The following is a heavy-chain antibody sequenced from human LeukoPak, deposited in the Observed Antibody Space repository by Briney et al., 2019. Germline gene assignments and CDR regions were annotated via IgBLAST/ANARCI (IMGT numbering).Heavy chain of an antibody. CDR3: ARSGSTAHDY. Sequence: PSETLSLTCTVSGGSISNYYWSWIRQPPGKGLEWIGYIYHSGSTKYNPALKSRVTISVDTSKNQFSLKLSSVTAADTAVYYCARSGSTAHDYWGQGTLVTVSS. D-gene: IGHD1-26*01. V-gene: IGHV4-59*01. CDR2: IYHSGST. CDR1: GGSISNYY. J-gene: IGHJ4*02.